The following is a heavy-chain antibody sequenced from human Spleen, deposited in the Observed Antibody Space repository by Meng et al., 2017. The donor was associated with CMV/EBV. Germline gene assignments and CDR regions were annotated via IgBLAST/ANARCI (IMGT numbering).Heavy chain of an antibody. V-gene: IGHV1-69*05. Sequence: CKASGGTFSSYAISWVRQAPGQGLEWMGGIIPIFGTANYAQKFRGRVTITTDESTSTAYMELSSLRSEDTAVYYCARGGSAAAGFDYWGQGTLVTVSS. CDR3: ARGGSAAAGFDY. J-gene: IGHJ4*02. CDR2: IIPIFGTA. CDR1: GGTFSSYA. D-gene: IGHD6-13*01.